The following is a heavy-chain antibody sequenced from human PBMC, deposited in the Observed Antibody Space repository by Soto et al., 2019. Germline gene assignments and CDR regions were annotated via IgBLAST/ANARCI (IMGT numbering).Heavy chain of an antibody. CDR3: TRGHASCDY. V-gene: IGHV1-46*03. CDR2: INPNGGST. J-gene: IGHJ4*02. CDR1: GYIFTNFY. Sequence: QVQLVQPGAEVKKPGASVKFSCKASGYIFTNFYIHWVRQAPGQGLEWIGIINPNGGSTNYAQNFPGRVTMTRDTSTSTVYMDLSSLRSEYTAVYYCTRGHASCDYWGQGTLITVSS.